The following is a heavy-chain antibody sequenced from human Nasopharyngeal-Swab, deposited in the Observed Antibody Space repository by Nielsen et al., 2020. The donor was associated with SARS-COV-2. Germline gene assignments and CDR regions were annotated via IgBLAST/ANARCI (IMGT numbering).Heavy chain of an antibody. CDR1: CDGISSVSHY. Sequence: SETLSLTCSVSCDGISSVSHYWSLIRQPAGKGLEWIGRIYTSGSTNYNPSLNIRVTISVDTSKNQFSLKLSSVTAADTAVYYCARGLSGLSRVPGRYDYWGQGTLVTVSS. CDR3: ARGLSGLSRVPGRYDY. D-gene: IGHD6-19*01. CDR2: IYTSGST. V-gene: IGHV4-61*02. J-gene: IGHJ4*02.